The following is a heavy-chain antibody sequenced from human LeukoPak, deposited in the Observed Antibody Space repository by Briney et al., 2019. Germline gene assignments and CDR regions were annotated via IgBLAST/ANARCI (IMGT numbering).Heavy chain of an antibody. J-gene: IGHJ6*02. CDR2: ISGSGGST. V-gene: IGHV3-23*01. Sequence: GGSLRLSCAASGFTFSSYAMSWVRQAPGKGLEWVSAISGSGGSTYYADSVKGRFTISRDNAKNSLYLQMNSLRAEDTAVYYCARDIVVVVAATLTYYYGMDVWGQGTTVTVSS. CDR1: GFTFSSYA. D-gene: IGHD2-15*01. CDR3: ARDIVVVVAATLTYYYGMDV.